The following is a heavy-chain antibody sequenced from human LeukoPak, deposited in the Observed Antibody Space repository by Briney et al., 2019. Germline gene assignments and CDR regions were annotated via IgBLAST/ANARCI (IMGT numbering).Heavy chain of an antibody. J-gene: IGHJ6*02. Sequence: GGSLRLSCAASGFTFSSYAMSWVRQAPGKGLEWVSAISGSGGSTYYADSVKGRFTISRDNSKNTLYLQMNSLRAEDTAVYYCARVRSRGPTLNYGMDVWGQGTTVTVSS. CDR1: GFTFSSYA. CDR2: ISGSGGST. CDR3: ARVRSRGPTLNYGMDV. D-gene: IGHD2-8*01. V-gene: IGHV3-23*01.